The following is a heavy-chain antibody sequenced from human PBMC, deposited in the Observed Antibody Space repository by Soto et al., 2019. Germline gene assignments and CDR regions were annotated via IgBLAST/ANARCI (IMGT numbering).Heavy chain of an antibody. D-gene: IGHD3-22*01. CDR3: ARDRSITVTGGGY. Sequence: GASVKVSCKASGYTFTGYYMHWVRQAPGQGLEWMGWINPNSGGTNYAQKFQGRVTMTRDTSISTAYMELSRLRSDDTAVYYCARDRSITVTGGGYWGQGTLVTFSS. J-gene: IGHJ4*02. V-gene: IGHV1-2*02. CDR1: GYTFTGYY. CDR2: INPNSGGT.